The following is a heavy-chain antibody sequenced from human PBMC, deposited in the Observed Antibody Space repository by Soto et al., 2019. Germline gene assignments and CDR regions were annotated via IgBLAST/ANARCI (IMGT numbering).Heavy chain of an antibody. CDR2: IYYSGST. CDR1: GGSISSGGYY. J-gene: IGHJ6*02. D-gene: IGHD4-17*01. V-gene: IGHV4-31*03. Sequence: PSETLSLTCTVSGGSISSGGYYWSWIRQHPGKGLEWIGYIYYSGSTYYNPSLKSRVTISVDTSKNQFSLKLSSVTAADTAVYYCASITAPWGAYGDYALRDYYYGMDVWGQGTTVTVSS. CDR3: ASITAPWGAYGDYALRDYYYGMDV.